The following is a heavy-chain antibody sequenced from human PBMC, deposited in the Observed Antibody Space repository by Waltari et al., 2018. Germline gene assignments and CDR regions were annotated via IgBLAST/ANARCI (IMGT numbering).Heavy chain of an antibody. J-gene: IGHJ3*02. CDR3: AKDIMPNSGSYSDAFDI. D-gene: IGHD1-26*01. CDR1: GFTFDDYA. Sequence: EVQLVESGGGLVQPGRSLRLSCAASGFTFDDYAMHWVRQAPGKGLEWVSGISWNSCSIGYADSVKCRFTISRDNSKNSLYLQMNSLRAEDMALYYCAKDIMPNSGSYSDAFDIWGQGTMVTVSS. V-gene: IGHV3-9*03. CDR2: ISWNSCSI.